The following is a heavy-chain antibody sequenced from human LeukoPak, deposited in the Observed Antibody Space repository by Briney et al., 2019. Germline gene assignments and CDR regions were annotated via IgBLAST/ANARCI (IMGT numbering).Heavy chain of an antibody. CDR2: IKQDGSEK. J-gene: IGHJ6*03. D-gene: IGHD2-2*02. CDR3: ARYQCSSTSCYTGYYYYYMDV. Sequence: GGSLRLSCAASGFTFSSYWMSWVRQAPGKGLEWVANIKQDGSEKYYVDSVKGRFTISRDNAKNSLYLQMNSLRAEDTAVYYCARYQCSSTSCYTGYYYYYMDVWGKGTTVTVSS. V-gene: IGHV3-7*01. CDR1: GFTFSSYW.